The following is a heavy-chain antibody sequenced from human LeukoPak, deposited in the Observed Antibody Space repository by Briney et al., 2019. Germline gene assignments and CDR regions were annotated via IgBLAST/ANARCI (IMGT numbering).Heavy chain of an antibody. Sequence: GGSLRLSCSASGITFSSHAMHWVRQAPGKGLEYVSAISDNGGMTFYADSVKGRFTISRDNSKNTLYLQMSSLRGEDTAVYYRYVSGWTEDIDNWGQGTLVTVSS. D-gene: IGHD6-19*01. CDR3: YVSGWTEDIDN. CDR1: GITFSSHA. V-gene: IGHV3-64D*06. J-gene: IGHJ4*02. CDR2: ISDNGGMT.